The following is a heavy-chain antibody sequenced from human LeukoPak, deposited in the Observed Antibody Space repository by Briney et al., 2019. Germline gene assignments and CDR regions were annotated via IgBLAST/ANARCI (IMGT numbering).Heavy chain of an antibody. CDR2: IYYSGST. V-gene: IGHV4-39*01. Sequence: SETLYLTCTVSGASVSGDPYYWGWIRQPPGKGLEWIGNIYYSGSTYYNASLQSRVTISIETSKNQFSLRLNSVTAADTAVYYCARDDYGDYNYFDYWGQGTLVTVSS. J-gene: IGHJ4*02. D-gene: IGHD4-17*01. CDR3: ARDDYGDYNYFDY. CDR1: GASVSGDPYY.